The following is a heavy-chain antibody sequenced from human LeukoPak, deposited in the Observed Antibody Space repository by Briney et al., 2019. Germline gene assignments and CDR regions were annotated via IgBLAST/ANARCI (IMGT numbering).Heavy chain of an antibody. D-gene: IGHD5-18*01. J-gene: IGHJ3*02. CDR3: ARAGGDTAMAPGAFDI. CDR2: IIPIFGTA. V-gene: IGHV1-69*13. Sequence: SVKVSCKASGGTFSSYAISWVRQAPGQGLEWMGGIIPIFGTANYAQKFQGRVTITADESTSTAYMELSSLRSEDTAVYYCARAGGDTAMAPGAFDIWGQGTMVTVSS. CDR1: GGTFSSYA.